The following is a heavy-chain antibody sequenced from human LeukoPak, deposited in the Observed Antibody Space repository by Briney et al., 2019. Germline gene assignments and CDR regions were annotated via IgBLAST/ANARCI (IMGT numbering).Heavy chain of an antibody. CDR1: GFIFSSYE. J-gene: IGHJ4*02. CDR2: INEDGSEK. D-gene: IGHD3-3*01. Sequence: GGSLRLSCAASGFIFSSYEMNWVRQAPGKGLEWVANINEDGSEKYYVDSVKGRFTISRDSAKNSLDLQMNSLRAEDTALYYCARAPDVEYYFDYWGQGTLVTVSS. V-gene: IGHV3-7*01. CDR3: ARAPDVEYYFDY.